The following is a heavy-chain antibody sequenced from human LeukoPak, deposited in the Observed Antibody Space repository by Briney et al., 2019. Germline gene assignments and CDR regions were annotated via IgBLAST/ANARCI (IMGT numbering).Heavy chain of an antibody. CDR1: GFTFSRYN. CDR3: ARHAITTWGNWFDP. V-gene: IGHV3-21*01. D-gene: IGHD7-27*01. CDR2: IGSSSSYI. J-gene: IGHJ5*02. Sequence: GGSLRLSCTASGFTFSRYNMNWVRQAPGKGLEWVSSIGSSSSYIYFADSVKGRFTISRDNAKNSLFLQMNSLRAEDTAVYYCARHAITTWGNWFDPWGQGTLVTVSS.